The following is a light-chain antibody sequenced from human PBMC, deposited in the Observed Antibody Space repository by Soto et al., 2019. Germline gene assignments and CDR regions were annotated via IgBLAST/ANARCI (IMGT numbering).Light chain of an antibody. J-gene: IGKJ1*01. CDR2: GAS. CDR1: QSVSSSY. CDR3: QQYGSSPVT. Sequence: EIVLTQSPGTLSLSPGERATLSCRASQSVSSSYLAWYQQKPGQAPRLLIYGASSRATGIPDRFSGSGSGPEFTLTISRLEPEDFAVYYCQQYGSSPVTFGQGTKVEIK. V-gene: IGKV3-20*01.